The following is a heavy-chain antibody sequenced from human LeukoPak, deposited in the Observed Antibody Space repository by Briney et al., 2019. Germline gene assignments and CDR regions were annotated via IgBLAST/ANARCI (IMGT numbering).Heavy chain of an antibody. J-gene: IGHJ3*02. CDR2: ISAYNGNT. Sequence: ASVKVSCKASGYTFTSYGISWVRQAPGQGLEWMGWISAYNGNTNYAQKLQGRVTMTTDTSTSTAYMELRSLRSDDTAVYYCARARIGRYFDWLLEDQAAFDIWGQGTMVTVSS. CDR3: ARARIGRYFDWLLEDQAAFDI. D-gene: IGHD3-9*01. V-gene: IGHV1-18*01. CDR1: GYTFTSYG.